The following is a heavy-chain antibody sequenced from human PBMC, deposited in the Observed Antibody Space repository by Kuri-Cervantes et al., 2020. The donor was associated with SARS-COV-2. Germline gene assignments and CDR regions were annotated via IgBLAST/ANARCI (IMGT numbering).Heavy chain of an antibody. CDR1: GGSISSYY. D-gene: IGHD2-2*01. J-gene: IGHJ2*01. CDR3: ASLGYCSSTSCYGWYFDL. V-gene: IGHV4-59*05. Sequence: GSLRLSCTVSGGSISSYYWSWSRQPAGKGLEWIGSIYYSGSTYYNPSLKSRVTISVDTSKNQFSLKLSSVTAADTAVYYCASLGYCSSTSCYGWYFDLWGRGTLVTVSS. CDR2: IYYSGST.